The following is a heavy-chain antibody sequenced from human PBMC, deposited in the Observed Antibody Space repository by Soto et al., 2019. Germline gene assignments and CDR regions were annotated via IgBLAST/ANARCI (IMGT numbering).Heavy chain of an antibody. CDR3: ARDRGTYYYYGMDV. CDR1: GYTFTSYA. V-gene: IGHV1-3*01. CDR2: INAGNGNT. D-gene: IGHD3-10*01. Sequence: GASVKVSCKASGYTFTSYAMHWVRQAPGQRLEWMGWINAGNGNTKYSQKFQGRVTITRDTSASTAYMELSSLRSEDTAVYYCARDRGTYYYYGMDVWGQGTTVTVSS. J-gene: IGHJ6*02.